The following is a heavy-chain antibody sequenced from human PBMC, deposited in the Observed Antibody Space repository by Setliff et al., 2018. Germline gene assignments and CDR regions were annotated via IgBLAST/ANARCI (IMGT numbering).Heavy chain of an antibody. Sequence: SETLSLTCTVSGDSIRNYHWSWFRQPPGSRLEWIGYIYTTGSTSYNPSLKSRVTMSVDTSKNQFSLKMRSVTAADAALYYCARKDGDMWGHGNPGHRLL. J-gene: IGHJ4*02. CDR1: GDSIRNYH. D-gene: IGHD2-21*01. V-gene: IGHV4-4*08. CDR2: IYTTGST. CDR3: ARKDGDM.